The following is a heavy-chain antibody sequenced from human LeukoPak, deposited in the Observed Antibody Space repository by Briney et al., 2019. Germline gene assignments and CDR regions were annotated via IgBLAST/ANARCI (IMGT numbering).Heavy chain of an antibody. Sequence: SETLSLTCAVYGGSFTGYYWSWIRQAPGKGLEWIGEINYSGSTNYNPALESRVTISVDTSKNQFSLKLGSVTAADTGVYYCAREACSGGDCTNLDHWGRGTLVTVSS. CDR2: INYSGST. CDR1: GGSFTGYY. D-gene: IGHD2-21*02. V-gene: IGHV4-34*01. J-gene: IGHJ4*02. CDR3: AREACSGGDCTNLDH.